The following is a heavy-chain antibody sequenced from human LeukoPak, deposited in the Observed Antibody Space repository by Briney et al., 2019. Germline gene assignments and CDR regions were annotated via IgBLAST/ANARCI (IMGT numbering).Heavy chain of an antibody. J-gene: IGHJ4*02. CDR1: GFTFSSYG. Sequence: GGSLRLPCAASGFTFSSYGMHWVRQAPGKGLEWVAVIWYDGSNKYYADSVKGRFTISRDNSKNTLYLQMNSLRAEDTAVYYCARPRGYSYGPFDYWGQGTLVTVSS. V-gene: IGHV3-33*01. CDR2: IWYDGSNK. D-gene: IGHD5-18*01. CDR3: ARPRGYSYGPFDY.